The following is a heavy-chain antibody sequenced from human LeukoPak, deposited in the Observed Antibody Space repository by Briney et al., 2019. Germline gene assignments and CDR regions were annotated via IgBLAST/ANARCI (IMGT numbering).Heavy chain of an antibody. CDR3: ARNRYFDL. CDR2: IKQDGTEK. V-gene: IGHV3-7*01. CDR1: GFTFTTYW. J-gene: IGHJ2*01. Sequence: PGGSLRLSCAASGFTFTTYWMSWVRQAPGKGLEWVANIKQDGTEKYYVDSVKGRFTISRDNAKNSLFLQMNSLRAEDTAVYYCARNRYFDLWGRGTLVTVSS.